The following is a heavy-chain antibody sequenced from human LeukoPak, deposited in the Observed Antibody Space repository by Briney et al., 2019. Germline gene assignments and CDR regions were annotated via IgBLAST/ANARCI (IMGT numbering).Heavy chain of an antibody. CDR2: ISGSGGRT. CDR3: AKGPWLAYPYYFDY. V-gene: IGHV3-23*01. J-gene: IGHJ4*02. Sequence: GGSLRLSCAASGFNFDNSAMNWVRQAPGKGLEWVSGISGSGGRTNYADSVKGRFTISRDNSKNTLHLQMNSLRAEDTAVYYCAKGPWLAYPYYFDYWGQGTLVTVSS. D-gene: IGHD6-19*01. CDR1: GFNFDNSA.